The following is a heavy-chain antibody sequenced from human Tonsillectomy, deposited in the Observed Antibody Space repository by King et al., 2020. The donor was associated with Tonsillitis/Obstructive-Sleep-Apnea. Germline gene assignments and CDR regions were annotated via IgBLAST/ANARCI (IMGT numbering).Heavy chain of an antibody. D-gene: IGHD6-13*01. CDR1: GFTFSSYS. CDR3: ARSPMLQQLFCNWFDP. CDR2: ISISSSTI. V-gene: IGHV3-48*02. J-gene: IGHJ5*02. Sequence: QLVQSGGGLVQPGGSLRLSCAASGFTFSSYSMNWVRQAPGKGLEWVSYISISSSTIYYADSVKGRFTISRDNATNSLYLQMNSLGDEDTAVYYCARSPMLQQLFCNWFDPWGQGTLVTVSS.